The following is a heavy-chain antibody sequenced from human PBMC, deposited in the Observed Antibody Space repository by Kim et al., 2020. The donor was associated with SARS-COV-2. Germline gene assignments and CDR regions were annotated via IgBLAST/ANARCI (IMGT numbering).Heavy chain of an antibody. J-gene: IGHJ4*02. CDR3: ARRMALSAMDY. V-gene: IGHV3-48*02. Sequence: YADSVKGRFTVSRDEGKNSVFLQMNSLRDEDTALYYCARRMALSAMDYWGQGTLVTVSS. D-gene: IGHD2-8*01.